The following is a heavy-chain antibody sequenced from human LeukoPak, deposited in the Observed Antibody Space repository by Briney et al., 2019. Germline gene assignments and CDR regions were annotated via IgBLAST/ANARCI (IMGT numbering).Heavy chain of an antibody. V-gene: IGHV4-34*01. J-gene: IGHJ6*03. D-gene: IGHD6-19*01. CDR2: INYSGST. CDR1: GGSFSGYY. Sequence: SETLSLTCAVYGGSFSGYYWSWIRHPTGKGLEWIGEINYSGSTNYNTSLKSRVTISVDTSKNQFSLKLSSVTAADTAVYYCARGIRVAGKSFYYYYYYMDVWGKGTTVTVSS. CDR3: ARGIRVAGKSFYYYYYYMDV.